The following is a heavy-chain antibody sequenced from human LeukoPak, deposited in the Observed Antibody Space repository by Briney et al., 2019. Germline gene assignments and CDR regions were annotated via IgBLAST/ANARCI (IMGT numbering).Heavy chain of an antibody. D-gene: IGHD3-22*01. V-gene: IGHV4-4*07. J-gene: IGHJ3*02. CDR3: ARDRDYYDSSGYTYAFDI. Sequence: SETLSLTCTVSGGSISSYYWSWIRQPAGKGLELIGRIYTSGSTNYNPSLKSRVTMSVDTSKNQFSLKLSSVTAADTAVYYCARDRDYYDSSGYTYAFDIWGQGTMVTVSS. CDR1: GGSISSYY. CDR2: IYTSGST.